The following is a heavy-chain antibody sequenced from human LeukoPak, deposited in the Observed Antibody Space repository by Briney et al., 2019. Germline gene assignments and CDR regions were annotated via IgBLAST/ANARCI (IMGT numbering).Heavy chain of an antibody. V-gene: IGHV4-34*01. CDR2: INHSGST. D-gene: IGHD5-12*01. J-gene: IGHJ3*02. CDR1: GGSFSGYY. Sequence: SETLSLTCVVYGGSFSGYYCSWIRQPPGKGLEWIGEINHSGSTNYNPSLKSRVTISVDTSKNQFSLKLSSVTAADTAVYYCARAYVDIVATIQSDAFDIWGQGTMVTVSS. CDR3: ARAYVDIVATIQSDAFDI.